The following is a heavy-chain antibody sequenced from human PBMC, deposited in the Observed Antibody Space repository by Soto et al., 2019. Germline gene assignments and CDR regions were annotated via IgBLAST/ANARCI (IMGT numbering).Heavy chain of an antibody. V-gene: IGHV3-33*01. CDR3: ARAFCTNGVCYYSFDY. J-gene: IGHJ4*01. CDR2: IYYDGSNR. D-gene: IGHD2-8*01. Sequence: PGGSLRLSCAASGFTFGTYAMHWVRQAPVKGLEWVAVIYYDGSNRYYGDAVKGRFTISRDDSKSTLYLQMSSLRAEDTAVYYCARAFCTNGVCYYSFDYWGHGTLVTVSS. CDR1: GFTFGTYA.